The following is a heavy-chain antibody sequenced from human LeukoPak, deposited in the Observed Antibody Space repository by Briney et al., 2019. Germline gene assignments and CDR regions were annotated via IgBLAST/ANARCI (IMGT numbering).Heavy chain of an antibody. CDR1: GFPFSGFT. CDR3: ARDGDDYVWGSYRRGYYFDY. J-gene: IGHJ4*02. V-gene: IGHV3-48*01. Sequence: GGSLRLSCAASGFPFSGFTMNWVRQSPGKGLEWVPFILGGSSATSYADSVRGRFTISRDTAKNSLYLQMNSLRVEDTAVYYCARDGDDYVWGSYRRGYYFDYWGQGTLVTVSS. D-gene: IGHD3-16*02. CDR2: ILGGSSAT.